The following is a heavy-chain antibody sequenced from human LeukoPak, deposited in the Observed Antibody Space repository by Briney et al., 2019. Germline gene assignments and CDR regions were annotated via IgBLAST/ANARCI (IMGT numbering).Heavy chain of an antibody. CDR3: ARDFSTSYLDY. D-gene: IGHD2-2*01. CDR2: ISGSGGST. CDR1: GFSFSNYA. J-gene: IGHJ4*02. Sequence: GGSLRLSCAASGFSFSNYAMSWVRQAPGKGLEWVSVISGSGGSTYYADSVKGRFTISRDNSKNTLYLQMNSLRAEDTAVYYCARDFSTSYLDYWGQGTLVTVSS. V-gene: IGHV3-23*01.